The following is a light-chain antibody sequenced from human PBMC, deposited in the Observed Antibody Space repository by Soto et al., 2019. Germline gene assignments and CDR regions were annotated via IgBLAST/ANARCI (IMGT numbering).Light chain of an antibody. CDR2: GAF. Sequence: EISLSAATLSVTPGARATLSCRASQSVSSHLVWYQQKPGQAPRILIYGAFNRATGVLDRFSGSGSGTVFTLTISILQSDDFAVYDCQEYNNGPRTFGQGTKVDI. V-gene: IGKV3-15*01. CDR3: QEYNNGPRT. J-gene: IGKJ1*01. CDR1: QSVSSH.